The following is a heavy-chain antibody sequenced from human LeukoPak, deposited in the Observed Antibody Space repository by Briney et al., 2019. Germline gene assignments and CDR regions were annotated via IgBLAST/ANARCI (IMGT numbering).Heavy chain of an antibody. J-gene: IGHJ4*02. Sequence: SETLSLTCAVYGGSFSGYYWSWIRQPPGKGLEWIGEINHSGSTNYNPSLKSRVTISVDTSKNQFSLKLSSVTAADTAVYYCARGGWLQYGFDYWGQGTLVTSPQ. CDR3: ARGGWLQYGFDY. D-gene: IGHD5-24*01. V-gene: IGHV4-34*01. CDR2: INHSGST. CDR1: GGSFSGYY.